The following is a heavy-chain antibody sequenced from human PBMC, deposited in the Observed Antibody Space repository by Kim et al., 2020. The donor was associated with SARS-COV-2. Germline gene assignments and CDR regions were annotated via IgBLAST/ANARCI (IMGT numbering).Heavy chain of an antibody. Sequence: GGSLRLSCAASGFTFSSYGMHWVRQAPGKGLEWVAVIWYDGSNKYYADSVKGRFTISRDNSKNTLYLQMNSLRAEDTAVYYCARSWGGSYNYYYYGMDVWGQGTTVTVSS. CDR2: IWYDGSNK. CDR1: GFTFSSYG. D-gene: IGHD1-26*01. V-gene: IGHV3-33*01. CDR3: ARSWGGSYNYYYYGMDV. J-gene: IGHJ6*02.